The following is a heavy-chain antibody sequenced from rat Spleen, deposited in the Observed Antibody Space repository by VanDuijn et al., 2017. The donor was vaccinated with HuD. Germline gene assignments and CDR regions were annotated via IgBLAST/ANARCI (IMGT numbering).Heavy chain of an antibody. D-gene: IGHD1-10*01. Sequence: EVQLVESGGGLVQPGRSMKLSCAASGFSFSHYYMAWVRQAPKKGLEWVATISSGGGGTYYPDSVKGRFTISRDNAKSTLYLQMDSLRSEDTATYYCARHEYNNYGWFAYWGQGTLVTVSS. CDR1: GFSFSHYY. CDR3: ARHEYNNYGWFAY. CDR2: ISSGGGGT. J-gene: IGHJ3*01. V-gene: IGHV5-25*01.